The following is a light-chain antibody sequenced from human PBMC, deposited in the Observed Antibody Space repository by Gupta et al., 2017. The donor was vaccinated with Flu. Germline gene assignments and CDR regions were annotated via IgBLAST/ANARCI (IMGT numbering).Light chain of an antibody. CDR1: SSNIEHSY. CDR3: ASWDASLTGLWV. Sequence: QSVLPPPPSVSGTPGQRVTISCSGRSSNIEHSYVSWYQHLPGAAPKLLIYWNNQRPSGVSDRFSGSKSGTSASLAISGLRSEDEADYYCASWDASLTGLWVFGGGTKLTVL. CDR2: WNN. V-gene: IGLV1-47*01. J-gene: IGLJ3*02.